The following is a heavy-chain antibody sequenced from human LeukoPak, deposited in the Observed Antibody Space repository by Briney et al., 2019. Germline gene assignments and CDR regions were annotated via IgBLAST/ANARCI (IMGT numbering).Heavy chain of an antibody. Sequence: SETLSLTCTVSGGSISSYYWSWIRQPPGKGLEWIGYIYYSGSTNYNPSLKSRVTISVDTSKNQFSLKLSSVTAADTAVYYCAREGSDCSSTSCPGGFDPWGQGTLVTVSS. CDR3: AREGSDCSSTSCPGGFDP. CDR1: GGSISSYY. J-gene: IGHJ5*02. V-gene: IGHV4-59*01. D-gene: IGHD2-2*01. CDR2: IYYSGST.